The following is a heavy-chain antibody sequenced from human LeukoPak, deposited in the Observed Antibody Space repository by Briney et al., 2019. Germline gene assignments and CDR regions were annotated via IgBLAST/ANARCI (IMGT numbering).Heavy chain of an antibody. Sequence: SETLSLTCAVYGGSFSGYYWSWIRQPPGKGLEWIGEINHSGSTNYNPSLKSRVTISVDTSKNQFSLKLSSVTAADTAVYYCARDLGSGGSSGWVSYYYYMDVWGKGTTVTISS. CDR3: ARDLGSGGSSGWVSYYYYMDV. CDR1: GGSFSGYY. CDR2: INHSGST. D-gene: IGHD6-19*01. J-gene: IGHJ6*03. V-gene: IGHV4-34*01.